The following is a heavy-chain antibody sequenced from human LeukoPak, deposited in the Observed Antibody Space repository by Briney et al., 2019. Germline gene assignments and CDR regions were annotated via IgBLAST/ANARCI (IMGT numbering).Heavy chain of an antibody. Sequence: SETLSLTCTVSGGSISSYYWSWIRQPPGKGLEWIGYIYYSGSTNYNPSLKSRVTISVDASKNQFSLKLSSVTAADTAVYYCAISEGGYSGYDPPSTFDYWGQGTLVTVPS. J-gene: IGHJ4*02. CDR1: GGSISSYY. CDR3: AISEGGYSGYDPPSTFDY. V-gene: IGHV4-59*01. CDR2: IYYSGST. D-gene: IGHD5-12*01.